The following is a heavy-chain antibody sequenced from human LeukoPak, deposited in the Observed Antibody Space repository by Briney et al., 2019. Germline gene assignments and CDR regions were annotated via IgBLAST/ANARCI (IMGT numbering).Heavy chain of an antibody. J-gene: IGHJ4*02. CDR2: IRSKAYGGTT. V-gene: IGHV3-49*04. CDR3: TKETQYCSGGSCYQFDY. CDR1: GFTFGDHA. Sequence: GGSLRLSCTASGFTFGDHAMSWVRQAPGKGLEWVGFIRSKAYGGTTEYAASVKGRFTISRNDSKSIAYLQMNSLKTEDTAVYYCTKETQYCSGGSCYQFDYWGQGTLVTVSS. D-gene: IGHD2-15*01.